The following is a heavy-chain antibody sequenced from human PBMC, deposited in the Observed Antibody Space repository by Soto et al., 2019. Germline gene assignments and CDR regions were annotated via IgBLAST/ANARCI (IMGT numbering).Heavy chain of an antibody. D-gene: IGHD5-12*01. V-gene: IGHV3-30*03. J-gene: IGHJ4*02. CDR1: GFTFSSYG. Sequence: QVQLVESGGGVVQPGRSLRLSCAASGFTFSSYGMHWVRQAPGKGLEWVAVISYDGSNKYYADSVKGRFTISRDNSKXXXXXXXXXXXXXXXAVYYCAKVLTYSGYDYYFDYWGQGTLVTVSS. CDR3: AKVLTYSGYDYYFDY. CDR2: ISYDGSNK.